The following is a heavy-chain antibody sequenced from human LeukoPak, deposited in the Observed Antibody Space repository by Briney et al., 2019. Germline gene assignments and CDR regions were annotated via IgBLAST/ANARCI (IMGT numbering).Heavy chain of an antibody. V-gene: IGHV1-8*03. D-gene: IGHD2/OR15-2a*01. J-gene: IGHJ6*03. Sequence: ASVKVSCKASGYTFTSYDINWVRQATGQGLEWMGWMNPNSGNTGYAQKFQGRVTITRNTSISTAYMELSSLRSEDTAVYYCARDGQFHYFNYMDVWGKGTTVTVSS. CDR3: ARDGQFHYFNYMDV. CDR1: GYTFTSYD. CDR2: MNPNSGNT.